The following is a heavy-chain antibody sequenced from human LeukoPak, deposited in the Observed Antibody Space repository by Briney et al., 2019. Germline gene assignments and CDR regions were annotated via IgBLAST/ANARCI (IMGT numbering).Heavy chain of an antibody. J-gene: IGHJ1*01. CDR3: TTDPPGGFGELLTPSAEYFQH. CDR1: GFTFSNAW. D-gene: IGHD3-10*01. Sequence: GWSLRLSRAASGFTFSNAWMSWLRQAPGQGLEWVGRIKSKTDGETIDYAPPVKSRLTISRDDSKNTLYLHMNSLKTEDTAVYYCTTDPPGGFGELLTPSAEYFQHWGQGTLVTVSS. V-gene: IGHV3-15*01. CDR2: IKSKTDGETI.